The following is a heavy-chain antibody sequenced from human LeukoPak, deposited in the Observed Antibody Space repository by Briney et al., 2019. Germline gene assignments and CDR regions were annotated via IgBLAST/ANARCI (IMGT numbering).Heavy chain of an antibody. J-gene: IGHJ4*02. CDR2: ISDSGSI. Sequence: PSETLSLTCTVSGASISGYYWSWIRQPPGKGLEWIGFISDSGSINYNPTLKSRATISVDTSKNQFSLMMSSVTAADTAVYYCERRGFFDSWGQGTLVTISS. CDR3: ERRGFFDS. CDR1: GASISGYY. V-gene: IGHV4-59*08.